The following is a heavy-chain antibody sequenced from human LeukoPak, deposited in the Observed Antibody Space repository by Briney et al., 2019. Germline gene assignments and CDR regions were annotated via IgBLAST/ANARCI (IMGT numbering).Heavy chain of an antibody. Sequence: GGSLRLSCAASGFTFSDYAMTWVRQAPGKGLQWVSGISGSGASTYYGDSVKGRFIISRDNSKDTLYLQIDSLRAEDTAVYYCAKGASSGWLLYWFDPWGQGTLVTVSS. CDR3: AKGASSGWLLYWFDP. D-gene: IGHD6-19*01. V-gene: IGHV3-23*01. CDR2: ISGSGAST. J-gene: IGHJ5*02. CDR1: GFTFSDYA.